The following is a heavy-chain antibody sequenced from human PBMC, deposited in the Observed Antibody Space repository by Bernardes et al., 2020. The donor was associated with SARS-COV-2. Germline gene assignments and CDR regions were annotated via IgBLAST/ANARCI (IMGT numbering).Heavy chain of an antibody. D-gene: IGHD5-18*01. J-gene: IGHJ3*01. Sequence: ASVKVSCKVSGYSLTQVSIHWVRQAPGKGPEWMGRFDPEDGETIYAQKFQGRVTMTEDTSTDTAYMELSSLKSEDTAVYYCATPGFSYGFGALDFWGQGTMVTVSS. CDR3: ATPGFSYGFGALDF. CDR1: GYSLTQVS. V-gene: IGHV1-24*01. CDR2: FDPEDGET.